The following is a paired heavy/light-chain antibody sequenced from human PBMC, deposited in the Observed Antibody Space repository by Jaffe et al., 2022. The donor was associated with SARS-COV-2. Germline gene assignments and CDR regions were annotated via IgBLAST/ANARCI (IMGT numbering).Heavy chain of an antibody. CDR3: ARRCSGGSCSTLLPYYYYYGMDV. Sequence: QLQLQESGPGLVKPSETLSLTCTVSGGSISSSSYYWGWIRQPPGKGLEWIGSIYYSGSTYYNPSLKSRVTISVDTSKNQFSLKLSSVTAADTAVYYCARRCSGGSCSTLLPYYYYYGMDVWGQGTTVTVSS. CDR2: IYYSGST. J-gene: IGHJ6*02. D-gene: IGHD2-15*01. CDR1: GGSISSSSYY. V-gene: IGHV4-39*01.
Light chain of an antibody. V-gene: IGKV1-33*01. Sequence: DIQMTQSPSSLSASVGDRVTITCQASQDISNYLNWYQQKPGKAPKLLIYDASNLETGVPSRFSGSGSGTDFTFTISSLQPEDIATYYCQQYDNPALTFGGGTKVEIK. CDR3: QQYDNPALT. CDR1: QDISNY. CDR2: DAS. J-gene: IGKJ4*01.